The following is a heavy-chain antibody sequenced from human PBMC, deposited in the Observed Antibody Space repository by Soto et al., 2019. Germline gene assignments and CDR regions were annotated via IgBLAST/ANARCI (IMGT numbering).Heavy chain of an antibody. CDR1: GGSISSYY. Sequence: SETLSLTCTVSGGSISSYYWSWIRQPPGKGLEWIGYIYYSGSTNYNPSLKSRVTISEDTSKNQFSLKLSSVTAADTAVFYCARHEESYYGSGSYYNFIDYWGQGTLVTVSS. CDR3: ARHEESYYGSGSYYNFIDY. J-gene: IGHJ4*02. V-gene: IGHV4-59*08. CDR2: IYYSGST. D-gene: IGHD3-10*01.